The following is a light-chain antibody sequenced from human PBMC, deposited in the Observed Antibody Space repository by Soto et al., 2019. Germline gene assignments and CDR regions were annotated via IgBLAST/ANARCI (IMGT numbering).Light chain of an antibody. CDR3: QHRGEWPPGAT. CDR2: DAS. V-gene: IGKV3-11*01. CDR1: QSISNIY. Sequence: ELVMTQSPATLSLSPGESATLSCRGSQSISNIYLAWYQQKPGQAPRLLIYDASNRATGIPARFGGRGSGTDFTLIISSLEPEDFAVYYCQHRGEWPPGATCGQGTRLEIK. J-gene: IGKJ5*01.